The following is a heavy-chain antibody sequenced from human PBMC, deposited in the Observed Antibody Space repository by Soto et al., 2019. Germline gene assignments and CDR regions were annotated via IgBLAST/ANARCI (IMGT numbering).Heavy chain of an antibody. CDR1: GGSFSGYY. D-gene: IGHD3-10*02. CDR3: ATRRRGMFPFDY. J-gene: IGHJ4*02. CDR2: INHSGST. Sequence: SETLSLTCAVYGGSFSGYYWSWIRQPPGKGLEWIGEINHSGSTNYNPSLKSRVTISVDTSKNQFSLKLSSVTAADTAVYYCATRRRGMFPFDYWGQGTLVTVSS. V-gene: IGHV4-34*01.